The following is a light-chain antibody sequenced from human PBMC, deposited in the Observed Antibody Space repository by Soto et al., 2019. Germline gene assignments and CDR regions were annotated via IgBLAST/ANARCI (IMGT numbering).Light chain of an antibody. J-gene: IGLJ1*01. Sequence: QSALTQPTSVSASPGQSITISCTGNHNDIGTYDYVSWYQQHPGRAPRLLIHGVTTRPSGISDRFSASKSGLTASLTISGLQPEDEADYYCSSFTSNRIYVFGPGTKLTVL. V-gene: IGLV2-14*03. CDR3: SSFTSNRIYV. CDR2: GVT. CDR1: HNDIGTYDY.